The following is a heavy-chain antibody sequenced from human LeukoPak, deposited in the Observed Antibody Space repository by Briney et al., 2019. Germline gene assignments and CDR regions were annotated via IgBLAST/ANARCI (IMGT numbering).Heavy chain of an antibody. V-gene: IGHV3-21*01. J-gene: IGHJ4*02. D-gene: IGHD2-8*01. Sequence: PGGSLRLSCAASGFTFSSYSMNWVRQAPGKWLEWVSSISSSSSYIYYADSVKGRFTISRDNAKNSLYLQMNSLRAEDTAVYYCARDQLGVANYWGPGTLVTVSS. CDR2: ISSSSSYI. CDR3: ARDQLGVANY. CDR1: GFTFSSYS.